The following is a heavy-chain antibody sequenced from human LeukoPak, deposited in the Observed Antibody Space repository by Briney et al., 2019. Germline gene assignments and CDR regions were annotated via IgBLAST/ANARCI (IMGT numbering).Heavy chain of an antibody. CDR1: GFTFSNYA. J-gene: IGHJ3*02. Sequence: GGSLRLSCAASGFTFSNYAMSWVRQAPGKGLEWVSSISSSSSYIYYADSVKGRFTISRDNAKNSLYLQMNSLRAEDTAVYYCACLVAPRVGVRGDDAFDIWGQGTMVTVSS. V-gene: IGHV3-21*01. D-gene: IGHD3-10*01. CDR2: ISSSSSYI. CDR3: ACLVAPRVGVRGDDAFDI.